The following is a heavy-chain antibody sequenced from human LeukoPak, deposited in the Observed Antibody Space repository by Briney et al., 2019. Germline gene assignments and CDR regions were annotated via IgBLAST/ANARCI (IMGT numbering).Heavy chain of an antibody. V-gene: IGHV3-33*01. CDR1: GFTFSSYG. CDR2: IWYDGSNK. Sequence: GGSLRLSCAASGFTFSSYGMHWVRQAPGKGLERVAVIWYDGSNKYYADSVKGRFTISRDNSKNTLYLQMNSLRAADTAVYYCAREADSSGYYYYDYWGQGTLVTVSS. CDR3: AREADSSGYYYYDY. J-gene: IGHJ4*02. D-gene: IGHD3-22*01.